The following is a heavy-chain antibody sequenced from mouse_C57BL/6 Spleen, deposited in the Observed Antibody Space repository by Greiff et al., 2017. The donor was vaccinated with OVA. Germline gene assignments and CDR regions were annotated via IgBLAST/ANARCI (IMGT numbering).Heavy chain of an antibody. Sequence: EVQLQQSGPELVKPGASVKISCKASGYTFTDYYMNWVKQSHGKSLEWIGDINPNNGGTSYNQKFKGKATLTVDKSSSTAYMELRSLTSEDSAVYYYARTHYYGSSYGFAYWGQGTLVTVSA. CDR1: GYTFTDYY. J-gene: IGHJ3*01. CDR3: ARTHYYGSSYGFAY. V-gene: IGHV1-26*01. D-gene: IGHD1-1*01. CDR2: INPNNGGT.